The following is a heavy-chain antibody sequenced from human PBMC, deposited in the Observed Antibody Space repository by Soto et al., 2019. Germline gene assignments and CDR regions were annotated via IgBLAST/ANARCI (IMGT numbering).Heavy chain of an antibody. Sequence: ETLSLTCSVSGGSISSYYWNWIRQPPGKGLEWMGYIYYTGSTNYNPSLRSRVTISVDTSKSQFSLKLRSVTAVDTAVYYCAIYSSSSWISVFDIWGQGSMV. D-gene: IGHD6-13*01. CDR3: AIYSSSSWISVFDI. J-gene: IGHJ3*02. CDR1: GGSISSYY. V-gene: IGHV4-59*01. CDR2: IYYTGST.